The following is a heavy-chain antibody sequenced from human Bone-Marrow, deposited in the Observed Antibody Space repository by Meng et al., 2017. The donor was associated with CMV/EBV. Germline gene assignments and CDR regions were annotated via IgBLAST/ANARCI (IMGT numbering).Heavy chain of an antibody. CDR1: RYTFTSYY. V-gene: IGHV1-46*01. Sequence: ASVRVSCKASRYTFTSYYMHWVRQAPGQGLEWMGIINPSGGSTSYAQKFQGRVTMTRDTSTSTVYMELSSLRSEDTAVYYCARDYYDFWSGYSSLLMDVWGQGTTVTVSS. D-gene: IGHD3-3*01. CDR2: INPSGGST. J-gene: IGHJ6*02. CDR3: ARDYYDFWSGYSSLLMDV.